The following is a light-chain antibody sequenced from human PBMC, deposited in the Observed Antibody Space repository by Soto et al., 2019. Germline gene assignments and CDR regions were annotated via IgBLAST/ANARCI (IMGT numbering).Light chain of an antibody. Sequence: QSVLTQPPSVSGAPGQRVTISCTGSSSNIGAGYDAHWYQQLPGKVPKLLIYGDTNRPSGVPDRFSGSKSGTSASLAITGLQPEDEADYYCQSYDNSLSGPVFGPGNKLTVL. CDR2: GDT. V-gene: IGLV1-40*01. J-gene: IGLJ1*01. CDR1: SSNIGAGYD. CDR3: QSYDNSLSGPV.